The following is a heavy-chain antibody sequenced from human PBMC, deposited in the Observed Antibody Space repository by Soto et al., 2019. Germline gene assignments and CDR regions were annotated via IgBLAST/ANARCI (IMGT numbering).Heavy chain of an antibody. V-gene: IGHV3-7*03. J-gene: IGHJ3*02. Sequence: GGSLRLSCVASGFTFSSSWMAWVRQTPGKGLEWVGNMKQDGSETYYMDSVKGRFTISRDNAKNSLYLQMNTLRAEDTAVYYCATIEAVAFHIWGQGTMVT. CDR2: MKQDGSET. CDR3: ATIEAVAFHI. D-gene: IGHD5-12*01. CDR1: GFTFSSSW.